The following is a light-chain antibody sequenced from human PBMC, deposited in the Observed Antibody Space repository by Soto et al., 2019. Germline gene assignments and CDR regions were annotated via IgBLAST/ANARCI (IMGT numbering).Light chain of an antibody. V-gene: IGLV2-14*03. CDR1: SSDVGAYNY. CDR2: DVS. CDR3: NSYTSSSTGV. J-gene: IGLJ1*01. Sequence: QSALTQPASVSGSPGQSVTISCTGTSSDVGAYNYVSCYQHHPGKAPKLMIHDVSNRPSGVSNRFSGSKSGNTASLTISGLQAEDEADYYCNSYTSSSTGVFGTGTKLTVL.